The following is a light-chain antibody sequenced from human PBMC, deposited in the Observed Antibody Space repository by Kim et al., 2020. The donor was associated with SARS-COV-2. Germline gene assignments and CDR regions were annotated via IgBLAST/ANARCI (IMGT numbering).Light chain of an antibody. CDR2: AAS. CDR3: QHYGNSLALT. Sequence: EIVLTQSPGTLSLSPGERATLSCRASQSVNSNYLAWYQQKPGQAPRLLIYAASNRATGIPDRFSGSGSGTDFTLTISRPEPEDFAVYSCQHYGNSLALTFGGGTKVDIK. J-gene: IGKJ4*01. V-gene: IGKV3-20*01. CDR1: QSVNSNY.